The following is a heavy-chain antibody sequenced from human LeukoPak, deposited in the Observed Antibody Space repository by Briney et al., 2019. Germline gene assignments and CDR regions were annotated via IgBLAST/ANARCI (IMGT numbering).Heavy chain of an antibody. CDR2: ISGSSDTM. D-gene: IGHD6-13*01. V-gene: IGHV3-48*02. Sequence: PGGSLRLSCAPSGFIIVNAWMNWVRQAPGKGLEWVSYISGSSDTMFYPDSVKGRFTISRDNAKNSLYLQMYSLRDEDTAVYYCARDDSSSSGHFDLWGRGTLVTVSS. J-gene: IGHJ2*01. CDR3: ARDDSSSSGHFDL. CDR1: GFIIVNAW.